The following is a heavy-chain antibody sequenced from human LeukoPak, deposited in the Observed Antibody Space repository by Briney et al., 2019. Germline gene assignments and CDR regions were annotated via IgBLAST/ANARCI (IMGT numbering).Heavy chain of an antibody. CDR1: GFTVRSNY. CDR3: ARNEAL. CDR2: IYNDGNT. J-gene: IGHJ4*02. V-gene: IGHV3-53*01. Sequence: GGSLRLSCTASGFTVRSNYMKWVRQAPGKGLEWVSVIYNDGNTYYAASVKGRFTISRDNSKNSLYLQMFSLRAEDTAVYYCARNEALGGQGTLVTVSS.